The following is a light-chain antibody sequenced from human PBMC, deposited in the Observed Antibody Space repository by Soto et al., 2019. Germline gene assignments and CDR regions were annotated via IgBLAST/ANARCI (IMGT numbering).Light chain of an antibody. CDR3: QQYDSRPNT. CDR2: DVS. Sequence: DIQLTQSPASLSASVGDRHTITWRASQDITLYLNWYQHKAGKAPNLLSHDVSTLETGVPARFSGRGSGTIFTLTIINLQPEDVETYYCQQYDSRPNTFGQGTKVDI. V-gene: IGKV1-33*01. J-gene: IGKJ2*01. CDR1: QDITLY.